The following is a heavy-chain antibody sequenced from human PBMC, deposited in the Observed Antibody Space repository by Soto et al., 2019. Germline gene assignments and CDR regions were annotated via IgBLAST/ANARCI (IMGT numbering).Heavy chain of an antibody. V-gene: IGHV3-30-3*01. D-gene: IGHD1-20*01. J-gene: IGHJ4*02. CDR3: ARGPITQTSFIDH. CDR2: ISYDGGNQ. Sequence: GSLRLSCEACGFTFSSYPMHWVRQAPGKGLERVTVISYDGGNQYYADSVKGRFTISRDNSKDTLYLQMHSLRSDDTAVYFCARGPITQTSFIDHWGQGTLVTVSS. CDR1: GFTFSSYP.